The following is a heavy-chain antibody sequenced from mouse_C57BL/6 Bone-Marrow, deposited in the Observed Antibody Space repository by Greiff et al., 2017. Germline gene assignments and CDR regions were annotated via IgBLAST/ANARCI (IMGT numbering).Heavy chain of an antibody. CDR3: ARHRDYYGSSSWFAY. V-gene: IGHV5-6*02. J-gene: IGHJ3*01. CDR1: GFTFSSYG. CDR2: ISSGGSYT. Sequence: DVKLVESGGDLVKPGGSLKLSCAASGFTFSSYGMSWVRQTPDKRLEWVATISSGGSYTYYPDSVKGRFTISRDNAKNTLYLQMSSLKSEDTAMYYFARHRDYYGSSSWFAYWGQGTLVTVSA. D-gene: IGHD1-1*01.